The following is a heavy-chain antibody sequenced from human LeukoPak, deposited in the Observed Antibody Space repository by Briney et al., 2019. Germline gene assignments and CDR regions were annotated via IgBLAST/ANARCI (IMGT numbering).Heavy chain of an antibody. D-gene: IGHD3-9*01. CDR2: ISSSGSII. CDR1: GFTFSSYE. V-gene: IGHV3-48*03. J-gene: IGHJ3*02. CDR3: ARSRSYYDNLTGYPTGDAFDI. Sequence: PGGSLRLSCAASGFTFSSYEMNWVRQAPGKGLEWVSYISSSGSIIYYADSVKGRFTISRDNAKNSLYLQMNSLRAEDTAVYYCARSRSYYDNLTGYPTGDAFDIWGQGTMVTVS.